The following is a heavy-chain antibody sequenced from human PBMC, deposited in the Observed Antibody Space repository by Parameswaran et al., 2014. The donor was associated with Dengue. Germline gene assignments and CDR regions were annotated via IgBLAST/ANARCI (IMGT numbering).Heavy chain of an antibody. V-gene: IGHV3-30*04. Sequence: VRQAPGKGLEWVAVISYDGSNKYYADSVKGRFTISRDNSKNTLYLQMNSLRAEDTAVYYCARGARGIAAASYPYSLYYYYYGMDVWGQGTTVTVSS. D-gene: IGHD6-13*01. CDR2: ISYDGSNK. J-gene: IGHJ6*02. CDR3: ARGARGIAAASYPYSLYYYYYGMDV.